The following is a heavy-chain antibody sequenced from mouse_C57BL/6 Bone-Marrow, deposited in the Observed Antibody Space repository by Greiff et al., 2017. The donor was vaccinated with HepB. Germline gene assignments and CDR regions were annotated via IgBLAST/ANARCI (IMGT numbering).Heavy chain of an antibody. J-gene: IGHJ1*03. CDR2: INPNNGGT. V-gene: IGHV1-26*01. D-gene: IGHD2-3*01. CDR1: GYTFTDYY. Sequence: EVQLQQSGPELVKPGASVKISCKASGYTFTDYYMNWVKQSHGKSLEWIGDINPNNGGTSYNQKFKGKATLTVDKSSSTAYMELRSLTSEDSAVYYCAIFYDGFSDVWGTGTTVTVSS. CDR3: AIFYDGFSDV.